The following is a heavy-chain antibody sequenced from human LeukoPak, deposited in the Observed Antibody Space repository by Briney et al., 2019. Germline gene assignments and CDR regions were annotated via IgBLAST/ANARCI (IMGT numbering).Heavy chain of an antibody. CDR3: ARDYNPYYYGSGSYSPIDY. J-gene: IGHJ4*02. V-gene: IGHV3-23*01. D-gene: IGHD3-10*01. CDR2: ISGSGGST. Sequence: PGGSLRLSCADSEFTFSNYAMSWVRQAPGKGLEWVSAISGSGGSTYYADSVKGRFTISRDNSKNTLYLQMNSLRAEDTAVYYCARDYNPYYYGSGSYSPIDYWGQGTLVTVSS. CDR1: EFTFSNYA.